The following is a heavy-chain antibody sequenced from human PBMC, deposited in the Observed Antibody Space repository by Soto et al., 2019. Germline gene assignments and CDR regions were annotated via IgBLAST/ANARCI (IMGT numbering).Heavy chain of an antibody. CDR1: GGSFSGYY. J-gene: IGHJ6*02. CDR3: AGGYCSGGSCPNFYYYYGMDA. Sequence: SETLSLTCAVYGGSFSGYYWSWIRQPPGKGLEWIGEINHSGSTNYNPSLKSRVTISVDTSKNQFSLKLSSVTAADTAVYYCAGGYCSGGSCPNFYYYYGMDAWGQGTLVTVSS. V-gene: IGHV4-34*01. D-gene: IGHD2-15*01. CDR2: INHSGST.